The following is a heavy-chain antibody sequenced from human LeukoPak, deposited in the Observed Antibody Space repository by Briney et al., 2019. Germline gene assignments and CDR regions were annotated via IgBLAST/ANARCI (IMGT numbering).Heavy chain of an antibody. CDR3: ARYCGGDCYGMDV. D-gene: IGHD2-21*01. CDR2: IKQDGSEK. J-gene: IGHJ6*02. Sequence: GGSLRLSCTASGFTFSSYWMSWVRQAPGKGLERVANIKQDGSEKDYVDSVKGRFTISRDNAKNSLYLQMNSLRAEDTALYYCARYCGGDCYGMDVWGQGTTVTVSS. V-gene: IGHV3-7*01. CDR1: GFTFSSYW.